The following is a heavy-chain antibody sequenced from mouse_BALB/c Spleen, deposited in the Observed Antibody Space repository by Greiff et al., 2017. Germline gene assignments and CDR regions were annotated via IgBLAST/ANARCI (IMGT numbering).Heavy chain of an antibody. V-gene: IGHV5-17*02. CDR2: ISSGSSTI. J-gene: IGHJ4*01. CDR1: GFTFSSFG. Sequence: EVNVVESGGGLVQPGGSRKLSCAASGFTFSSFGMHWVRQAPEKGLEWVAYISSGSSTIYYADTVKGRFTISRDNPKNTLFLQMTSLRSEDTAMYYCARTHYYGSSYGAMDYWGQGTSVTVSS. CDR3: ARTHYYGSSYGAMDY. D-gene: IGHD1-1*01.